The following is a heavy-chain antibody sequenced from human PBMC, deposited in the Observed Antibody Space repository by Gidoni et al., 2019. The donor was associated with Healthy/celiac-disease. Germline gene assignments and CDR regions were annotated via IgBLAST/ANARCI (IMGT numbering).Heavy chain of an antibody. CDR2: INHSGST. V-gene: IGHV4-34*01. CDR1: GGSFSGYY. J-gene: IGHJ6*03. Sequence: QVQLQQWGAGLLKPSETLSLTCAVYGGSFSGYYWSWIRQPPGKGLEWIGEINHSGSTNYNPSLKSRVTISVDTSKNQFSLKLSSVTAADTAVYYCARVPYYYYYYYMDVWGKGTTVTVSS. CDR3: ARVPYYYYYYYMDV.